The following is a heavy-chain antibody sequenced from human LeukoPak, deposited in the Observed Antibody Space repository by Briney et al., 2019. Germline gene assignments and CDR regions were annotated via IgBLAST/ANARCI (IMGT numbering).Heavy chain of an antibody. Sequence: GALRPSLAAAGXTFSSYGMPLVRPAPGKGLEGVAVIGYDGSNKYYADSVKGRFTISRDNSKNTLYLQMNSLRAEDTAVYYCARGPTVTTFDWYFDLWGRGTLVTVSS. J-gene: IGHJ2*01. CDR3: ARGPTVTTFDWYFDL. V-gene: IGHV3-33*01. CDR1: GXTFSSYG. D-gene: IGHD4-17*01. CDR2: IGYDGSNK.